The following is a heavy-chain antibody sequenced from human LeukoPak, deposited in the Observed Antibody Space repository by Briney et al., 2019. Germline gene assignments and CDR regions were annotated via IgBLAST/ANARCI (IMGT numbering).Heavy chain of an antibody. CDR1: GFTFSDYS. D-gene: IGHD3-10*01. J-gene: IGHJ4*02. V-gene: IGHV3-48*01. CDR3: VKDGSGSYYTYYFDY. CDR2: ISGSSSTI. Sequence: GGSLRLSCAASGFTFSDYSMNWVRQAPGKGLEWVSYISGSSSTIYYADSVKGRFAISRDKAKNSLYLQMSSLRTEDTAVYYCVKDGSGSYYTYYFDYWGQGTLVTVSS.